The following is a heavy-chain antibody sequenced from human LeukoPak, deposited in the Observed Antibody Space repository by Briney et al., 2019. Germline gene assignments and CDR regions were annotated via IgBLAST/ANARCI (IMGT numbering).Heavy chain of an antibody. CDR1: GFTVSSNY. Sequence: GGSLRLSCAASGFTVSSNYMSWVRQAPGKGLEWVSAISGSGGSTYYADSVKGRFTISRDNSKNTLYLQMNSLRAEDTAVYYCAKESRVGATNPYYFDYWAREPWSPSPQ. CDR2: ISGSGGST. CDR3: AKESRVGATNPYYFDY. D-gene: IGHD1-26*01. J-gene: IGHJ4*02. V-gene: IGHV3-23*01.